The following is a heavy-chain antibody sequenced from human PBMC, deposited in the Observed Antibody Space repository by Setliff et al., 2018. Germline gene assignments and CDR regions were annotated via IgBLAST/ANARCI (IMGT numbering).Heavy chain of an antibody. CDR2: INHSGST. V-gene: IGHV4-34*01. CDR3: ARGRNVAARLLDT. CDR1: GGTFSDYY. Sequence: PSETLSLTCAAYGGTFSDYYWTWIRHAPGKGLEWIGEINHSGSTNYNPSLRSRVTISIDTSKDQFSLKMSSVTAADAAIYYCARGRNVAARLLDTWGQGSRVTVSS. D-gene: IGHD6-6*01. J-gene: IGHJ5*02.